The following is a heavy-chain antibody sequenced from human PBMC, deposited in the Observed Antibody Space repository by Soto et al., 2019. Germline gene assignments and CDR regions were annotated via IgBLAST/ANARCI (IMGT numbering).Heavy chain of an antibody. CDR3: AKDMRPDGVWDFGH. J-gene: IGHJ4*02. CDR1: GFTFSTYT. V-gene: IGHV3-23*01. CDR2: VGQDGAP. Sequence: EVQLLESGGGLVQPGGSLRLSCAASGFTFSTYTMAWVRQAPGRGPEWVSGVGQDGAPYYADSVKGRFTISSDNSRSSVDLEMIALRGEDTAVYYCAKDMRPDGVWDFGHWGQGTLVTVSS. D-gene: IGHD4-17*01.